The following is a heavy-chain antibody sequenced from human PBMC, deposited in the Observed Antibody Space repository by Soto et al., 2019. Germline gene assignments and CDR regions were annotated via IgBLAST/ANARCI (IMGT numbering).Heavy chain of an antibody. J-gene: IGHJ4*02. CDR3: ASSLGNWNEYDY. CDR1: GFTFSSYA. D-gene: IGHD1-1*01. CDR2: ISYDGSNK. Sequence: GGSLRLSCAASGFTFSSYAMHWVRQAPGKGLEWVAVISYDGSNKYYADSVKGRFTISRDNSKNTLYLQMNSLRAEDTAVYYCASSLGNWNEYDYWGQGTLVTVSS. V-gene: IGHV3-30-3*01.